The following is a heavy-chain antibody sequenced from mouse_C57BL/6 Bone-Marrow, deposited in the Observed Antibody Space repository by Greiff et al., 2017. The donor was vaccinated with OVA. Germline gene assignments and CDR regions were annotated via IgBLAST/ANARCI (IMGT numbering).Heavy chain of an antibody. CDR3: ARRRNYYGSSSHFDY. Sequence: VQLQQSDAELVKPGASVKISCKVSGYTFTDHTIHWMKQRPEQGLEWIGYIYPRDGSTKYNEKFKGKATLTADKSSSTAYRQLNSLTSEDSAVYFCARRRNYYGSSSHFDYWGQGTTLTVSS. V-gene: IGHV1-78*01. CDR2: IYPRDGST. D-gene: IGHD1-1*01. J-gene: IGHJ2*01. CDR1: GYTFTDHT.